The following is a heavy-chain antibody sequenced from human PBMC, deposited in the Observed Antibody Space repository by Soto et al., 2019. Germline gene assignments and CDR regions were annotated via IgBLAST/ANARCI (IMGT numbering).Heavy chain of an antibody. J-gene: IGHJ4*02. CDR1: GGSISNYY. CDR3: AKGSYYDSGGYYYLDY. V-gene: IGHV4-59*01. CDR2: IFYSGST. Sequence: SETLSLTCTVSGGSISNYYWSWIRQPPGRGLEWIGHIFYSGSTNYNPALKSRVTISVDTSKSQFSLNLSSVTAADTAVYYCAKGSYYDSGGYYYLDYWGQGTLVTVSS. D-gene: IGHD3-22*01.